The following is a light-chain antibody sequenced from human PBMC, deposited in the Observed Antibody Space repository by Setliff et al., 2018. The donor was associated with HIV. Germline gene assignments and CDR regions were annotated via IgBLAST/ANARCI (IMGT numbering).Light chain of an antibody. Sequence: QSALTQPASVSGSPGQSITISCTGTSSDVGGYNLVSWYQQHPGKAPKVMIYEVSKRPSGVSNRFSGSKSGNTASLTISGLQAEDEADYYCCSYAGSSTLVFGGGTK. CDR1: SSDVGGYNL. J-gene: IGLJ2*01. V-gene: IGLV2-23*02. CDR3: CSYAGSSTLV. CDR2: EVS.